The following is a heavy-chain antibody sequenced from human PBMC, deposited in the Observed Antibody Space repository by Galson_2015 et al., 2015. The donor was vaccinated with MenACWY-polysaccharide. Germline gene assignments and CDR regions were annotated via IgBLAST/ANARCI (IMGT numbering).Heavy chain of an antibody. D-gene: IGHD2-2*01. CDR2: IKQDGSER. V-gene: IGHV3-7*01. CDR3: AREGCSTTRCYFPDY. J-gene: IGHJ4*02. CDR1: GFTFSRYW. Sequence: SLRLSCAASGFTFSRYWLSRVRQAPGKGLEWVANIKQDGSERYYVDSVKGRFTISRDNAKSSLFLQMNSLRAEDTAVYYCAREGCSTTRCYFPDYWGQGTLVTVSS.